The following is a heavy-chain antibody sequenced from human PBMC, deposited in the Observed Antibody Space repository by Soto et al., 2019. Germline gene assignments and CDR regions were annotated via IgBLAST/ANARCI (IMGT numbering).Heavy chain of an antibody. CDR1: GFTFSNYW. J-gene: IGHJ4*02. CDR2: LNIDGSTR. CDR3: SRPQIPSGWYHGGY. V-gene: IGHV3-74*01. D-gene: IGHD6-19*01. Sequence: GGSLRLSCSSSGFTFSNYWMHWVRQGPGKGLVWVARLNIDGSTRNYADSVKGRFTISRDNAKNSLYLQINSLRAEDTAVYYCSRPQIPSGWYHGGYWGQGTLVTVSS.